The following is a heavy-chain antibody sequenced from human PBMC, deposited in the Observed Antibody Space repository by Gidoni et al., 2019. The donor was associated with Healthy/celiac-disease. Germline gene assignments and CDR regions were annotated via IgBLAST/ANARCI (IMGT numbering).Heavy chain of an antibody. V-gene: IGHV1-8*01. CDR1: GYTFTSYD. CDR2: MNPNSCNT. J-gene: IGHJ3*02. D-gene: IGHD2-15*01. CDR3: ARDYCSGGSCYGGRAFDI. Sequence: QVQLVQSGAAVKKTGASVKVSCKASGYTFTSYDIYWVRQATGHGLEWMGWMNPNSCNTGYAQKFQGRVTMTSNTSISTAYMKLSSLRSEDTAVYYCARDYCSGGSCYGGRAFDIWGQGTMVTVSS.